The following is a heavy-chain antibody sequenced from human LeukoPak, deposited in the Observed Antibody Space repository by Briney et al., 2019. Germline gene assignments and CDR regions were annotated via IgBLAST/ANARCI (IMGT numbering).Heavy chain of an antibody. J-gene: IGHJ6*02. CDR1: GFTFSSYA. V-gene: IGHV3-23*01. D-gene: IGHD2-21*02. CDR2: ISGSGGST. Sequence: SGGSLRLSCAASGFTFSSYAMSWVRQAPGKGLEWVSAISGSGGSTYYADSVKGRFTISRDNSKNTLYLQMNSLRAEDTAVYYCAKEVACGGDCSAYYYYGMDVWGQGTTVTVSS. CDR3: AKEVACGGDCSAYYYYGMDV.